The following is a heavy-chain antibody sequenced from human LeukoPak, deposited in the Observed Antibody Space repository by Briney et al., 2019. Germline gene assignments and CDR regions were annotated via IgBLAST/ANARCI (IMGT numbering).Heavy chain of an antibody. CDR3: ARDHAVATNLFDY. V-gene: IGHV1-46*01. Sequence: ASVKVSCKASGYTFTTYFINWVRQAPGQGLAWMGIINTSGGSTRYAQKFQGRLTMTTDTSTSTVSMELSSLRSDDTAVYYCARDHAVATNLFDYWGQGTLVTVSS. J-gene: IGHJ4*02. D-gene: IGHD5-24*01. CDR1: GYTFTTYF. CDR2: INTSGGST.